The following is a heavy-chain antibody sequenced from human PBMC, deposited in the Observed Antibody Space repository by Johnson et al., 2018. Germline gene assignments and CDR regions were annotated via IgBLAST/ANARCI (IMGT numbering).Heavy chain of an antibody. CDR1: GGYISSYY. J-gene: IGHJ3*02. D-gene: IGHD6-19*01. V-gene: IGHV4-59*12. Sequence: QVQLQESGPGLVKPSETLSLTCTVSGGYISSYYWTWIRQPTGKGLEWIGYLYYSGSTNYNPSLMSRVTISGDTAKNQFSLRLSSVTAADTAVYYRAIYSSGWYHACEIWGQGTMGTVSS. CDR3: AIYSSGWYHACEI. CDR2: LYYSGST.